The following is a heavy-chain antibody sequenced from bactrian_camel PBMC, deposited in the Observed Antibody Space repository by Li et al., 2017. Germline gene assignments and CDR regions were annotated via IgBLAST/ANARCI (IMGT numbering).Heavy chain of an antibody. CDR3: AATTRYAGSWFDRSKWLH. CDR2: ITTDSRNS. CDR1: GDTHRTTF. D-gene: IGHD6*01. V-gene: IGHV3S54*01. Sequence: HVQLVESGGGSVQAGGSLRLSCEASGDTHRTTFMGWFRQAPGKEREGVATITTDSRNSFYADSVEGRFTLSLDTAKKMVYLQMNNLKPEDTAMYYCAATTRYAGSWFDRSKWLHWGQGTQVTVS. J-gene: IGHJ4*01.